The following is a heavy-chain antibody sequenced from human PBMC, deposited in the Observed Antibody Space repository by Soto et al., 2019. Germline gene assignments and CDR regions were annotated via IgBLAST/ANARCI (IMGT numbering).Heavy chain of an antibody. V-gene: IGHV4-34*01. CDR3: ARISGFWSGYYYYYYGMDV. CDR1: GGSFSGYY. Sequence: MLPETLSLTCAVYGGSFSGYYWSWIRQPPGKGLEWIGEINHSGSTNYNPSLKSRVTISVDTSKNQFSLKLSSVTAADTAVYYCARISGFWSGYYYYYYGMDVWGQGTTVTVSS. J-gene: IGHJ6*02. D-gene: IGHD3-3*01. CDR2: INHSGST.